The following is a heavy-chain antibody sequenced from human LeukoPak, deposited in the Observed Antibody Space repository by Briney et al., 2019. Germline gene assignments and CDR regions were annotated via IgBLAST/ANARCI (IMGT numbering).Heavy chain of an antibody. J-gene: IGHJ4*02. CDR3: ASYDYGDLQAYDY. V-gene: IGHV4-34*01. CDR2: INHSGST. CDR1: RGSLRGYL. Sequence: SGALSHTLLCDRGSLRGYLWRGLRPPPGRGRAGIGEINHSGSTNYNPSLKSRVTISVDTSKNQFSLKLSSVTAADTAVYYCASYDYGDLQAYDYWGQGTLVTVSS. D-gene: IGHD4-17*01.